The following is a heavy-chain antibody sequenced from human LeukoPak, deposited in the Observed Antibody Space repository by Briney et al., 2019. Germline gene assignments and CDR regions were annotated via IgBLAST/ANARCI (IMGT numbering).Heavy chain of an antibody. D-gene: IGHD2-21*01. V-gene: IGHV3-30*02. Sequence: PGGSLRLSCAASGLTLSRKGMHWVRQAPGKGLEWLAFIQYDGSSKYYADSVKGRFTVSRDNSKNTLYLQMNILRLEDTAVYYCAREVSTQAIHGFDPWGQGTLVTVSS. CDR3: AREVSTQAIHGFDP. J-gene: IGHJ5*02. CDR1: GLTLSRKG. CDR2: IQYDGSSK.